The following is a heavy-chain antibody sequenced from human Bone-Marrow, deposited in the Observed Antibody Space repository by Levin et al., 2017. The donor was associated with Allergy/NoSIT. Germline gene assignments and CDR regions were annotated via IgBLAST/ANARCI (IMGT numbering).Heavy chain of an antibody. CDR1: GFVFSTFA. J-gene: IGHJ4*02. Sequence: LSLTCAASGFVFSTFAMSWVRQAPGKGLEWVSAISGSGSTTYYADSVKGRFTISRDNSKNTLYLQINSLRAEDTAVYYCARDLDTSELFDSWGQGTLVTVAS. D-gene: IGHD3-22*01. CDR3: ARDLDTSELFDS. CDR2: ISGSGSTT. V-gene: IGHV3-23*01.